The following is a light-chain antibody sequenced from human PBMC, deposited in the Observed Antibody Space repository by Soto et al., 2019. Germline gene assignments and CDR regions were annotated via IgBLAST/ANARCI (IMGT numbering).Light chain of an antibody. CDR1: QSISTY. V-gene: IGKV1-5*03. CDR2: KAS. Sequence: IQMSHSPATLSVSPRYRVVSTIRASQSISTYLAWYQQKPGKAPHLLIYKASSLESGVPSRFSGSGSGTDFTLTISSLQPEDFATYYRQQYNSYQTFGQGTKVDIK. J-gene: IGKJ1*01. CDR3: QQYNSYQT.